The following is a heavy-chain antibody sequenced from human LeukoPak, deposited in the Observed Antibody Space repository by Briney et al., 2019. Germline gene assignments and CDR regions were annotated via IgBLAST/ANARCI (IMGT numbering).Heavy chain of an antibody. CDR3: ANAPTGTYRFDY. D-gene: IGHD4-17*01. J-gene: IGHJ4*02. CDR1: GFTFTRYA. Sequence: GGSLRLSCAASGFTFTRYAMTWVRKAPGEGLEWVSTISDTGGFTFYADSVKGRFTISRDNSKNTLYLQMNSLRADDTAVYYCANAPTGTYRFDYWGQGTLVTVSS. CDR2: ISDTGGFT. V-gene: IGHV3-23*01.